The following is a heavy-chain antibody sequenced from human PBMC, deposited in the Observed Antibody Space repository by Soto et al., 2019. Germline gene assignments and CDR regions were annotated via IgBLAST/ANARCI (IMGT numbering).Heavy chain of an antibody. CDR2: ITGSGAGS. J-gene: IGHJ5*02. V-gene: IGHV3-23*01. CDR3: AKAYSNSWPNHWFDP. CDR1: GFTFSSYA. D-gene: IGHD6-13*01. Sequence: EVQLLESGGGWLQPGGSLRLSCAASGFTFSSYAMNWVRQAPGKGLEWVSGITGSGAGSYYSDSVKGRFTISRDNSTNPLSLLMTSLRGQATAVYYCAKAYSNSWPNHWFDPWGQGTLVTVSS.